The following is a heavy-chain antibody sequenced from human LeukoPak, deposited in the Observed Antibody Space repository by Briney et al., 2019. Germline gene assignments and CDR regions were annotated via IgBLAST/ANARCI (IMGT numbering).Heavy chain of an antibody. CDR2: TNHGGGT. J-gene: IGHJ4*02. V-gene: IGHV4-34*01. D-gene: IGHD4-17*01. CDR3: ARGEDGTGDYRPTYFDS. Sequence: PSETLSLTCAVYGGSFSDYFWNWIRQPPGEGLEWIGETNHGGGTRYNPSLKSRATISVDTSKKQFSLNLTSVTAADTAVYYCARGEDGTGDYRPTYFDSWGQGTLVTVSS. CDR1: GGSFSDYF.